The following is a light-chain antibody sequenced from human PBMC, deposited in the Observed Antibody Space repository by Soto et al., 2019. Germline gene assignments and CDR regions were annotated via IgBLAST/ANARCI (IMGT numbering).Light chain of an antibody. Sequence: DIVMPKSPETPAASLGERVAINCNSIQSVLYSSNNKNYLAWSTQKPGQPPQRLIYWASTRECGVRDLFSDSGSGSVFTPPIRRQEPGESALDDCQQWGSPGTFDQGNKVEIK. J-gene: IGKJ1*01. V-gene: IGKV4-1*01. CDR2: WAS. CDR1: QSVLYSSNNKNY. CDR3: QQWGSPGT.